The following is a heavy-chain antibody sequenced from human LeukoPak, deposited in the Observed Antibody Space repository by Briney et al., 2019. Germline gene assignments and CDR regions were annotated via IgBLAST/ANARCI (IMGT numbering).Heavy chain of an antibody. CDR2: IWYDGSNK. CDR3: ARDLDY. Sequence: GGSLRLSCTVYGFTVTNEKMDWVRQAPGKGLEWVAVIWYDGSNKYYADSVKGRFTISRDNSKNTLYLQMNSLRAEDTAVYHCARDLDYWGQGTLVTVSS. CDR1: GFTVTNEK. J-gene: IGHJ4*02. V-gene: IGHV3-33*08.